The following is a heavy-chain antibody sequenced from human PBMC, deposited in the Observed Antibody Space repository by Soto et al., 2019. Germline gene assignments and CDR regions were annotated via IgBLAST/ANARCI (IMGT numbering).Heavy chain of an antibody. J-gene: IGHJ6*02. CDR3: ARDYLGYCSSASCRDYHYYYGMDV. V-gene: IGHV4-4*07. D-gene: IGHD2-2*03. CDR1: GGSISSYY. Sequence: SETLSLTCTVSGGSISSYYWSWIRQPAGKGLEWIGRIYTSGSTNYNPSLKSRVTMSVDTSKNQFSLKLSSVTAADTAVYYCARDYLGYCSSASCRDYHYYYGMDVWGQGTTVTVSS. CDR2: IYTSGST.